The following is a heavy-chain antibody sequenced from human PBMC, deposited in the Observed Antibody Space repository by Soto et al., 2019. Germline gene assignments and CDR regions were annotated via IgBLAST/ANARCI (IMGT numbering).Heavy chain of an antibody. CDR3: TRVVITVSAS. J-gene: IGHJ4*02. V-gene: IGHV2-5*02. D-gene: IGHD2-21*01. CDR1: GCSLSASGVG. CDR2: IYWDDDK. Sequence: SGPTRVNPTQALALTCAFAGCSLSASGVGVGWIRQPPGKALEWLALIYWDDDKRYSPSLKSRLTITKDTSKNQVVLSMTNMDLVDTATYYCTRVVITVSASWGQGTLVTVSP.